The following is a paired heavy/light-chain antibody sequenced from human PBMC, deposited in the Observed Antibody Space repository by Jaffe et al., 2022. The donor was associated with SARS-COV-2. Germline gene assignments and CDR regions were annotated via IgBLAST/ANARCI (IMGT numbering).Light chain of an antibody. V-gene: IGKV3-20*01. Sequence: EIVLTQSPGTLSLSPGERATLSCRASQSVSDNYLAWYQQKPGQAPRLLIYAASSRATGIPDRFSGSGSGTDFTLTISRLEPEDFAVYYCQQYDTSRGTFGQGTKVEIK. CDR2: AAS. J-gene: IGKJ1*01. CDR1: QSVSDNY. CDR3: QQYDTSRGT.
Heavy chain of an antibody. Sequence: EVQLVESGGGLVQPGGSLRLSCAASGFTFTKNSMNWVRQAPGKGLEWVSHITSGGTIYYADSVKGRFTISRDNAKNSVYLQVNSLRDEDTALYYCARGRTSTSTCMDVWGQGTMVTVSS. J-gene: IGHJ6*02. CDR1: GFTFTKNS. V-gene: IGHV3-48*02. CDR2: ITSGGTI. CDR3: ARGRTSTSTCMDV.